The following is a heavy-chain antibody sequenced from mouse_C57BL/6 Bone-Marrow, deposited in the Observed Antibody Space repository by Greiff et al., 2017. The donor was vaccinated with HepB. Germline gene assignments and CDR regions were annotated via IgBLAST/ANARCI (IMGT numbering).Heavy chain of an antibody. CDR3: GQRVFAY. V-gene: IGHV5-6*01. CDR1: GFTFSSYG. CDR2: ISSGGSYT. J-gene: IGHJ3*01. Sequence: EVNVVESGGDLVKPGGSLKLSCAASGFTFSSYGLSWVRQTPDKRLAWVATISSGGSYTYYPDSVTERFTISRDNATNTLYLQISSLKSEDTAMYYPGQRVFAYWGQGTLVTVSA.